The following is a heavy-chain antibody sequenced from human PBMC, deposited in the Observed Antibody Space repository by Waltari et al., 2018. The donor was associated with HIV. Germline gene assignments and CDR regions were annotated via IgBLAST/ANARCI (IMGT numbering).Heavy chain of an antibody. Sequence: QVQLVESGGGVVQPGGSLSLSCAASGFTFSSYGMHWVRQAPGKGLEWVAFIRYDGSNKYYADSVKGRFTISRDNSKNTLYLQMNSLRAEDTAVYYCAKGGIAVAGGPGFDPWGQGTLVTVSS. CDR2: IRYDGSNK. J-gene: IGHJ5*02. CDR3: AKGGIAVAGGPGFDP. CDR1: GFTFSSYG. V-gene: IGHV3-30*02. D-gene: IGHD6-19*01.